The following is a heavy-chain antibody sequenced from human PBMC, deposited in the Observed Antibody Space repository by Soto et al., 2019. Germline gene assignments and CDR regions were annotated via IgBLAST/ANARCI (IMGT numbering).Heavy chain of an antibody. J-gene: IGHJ5*02. CDR3: ASGSYFNWFDP. V-gene: IGHV4-34*01. Sequence: SETLSLTCAVYGGSFSGYYWSWIRQPPGKGLEWIGEINHSGSTNYNPSLKSRVTISVDTSKNQFSLKLSSVTAADTAVFYCASGSYFNWFDPWGQGTLVNVS. CDR1: GGSFSGYY. CDR2: INHSGST. D-gene: IGHD1-26*01.